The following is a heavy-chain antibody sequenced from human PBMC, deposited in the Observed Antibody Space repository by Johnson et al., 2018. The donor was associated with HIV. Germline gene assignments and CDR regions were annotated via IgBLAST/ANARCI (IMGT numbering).Heavy chain of an antibody. V-gene: IGHV3-23*04. CDR3: ARSMRGAFDV. D-gene: IGHD3-10*01. CDR1: GFTFSSYA. J-gene: IGHJ3*01. Sequence: VQLVESGGGLLQPGGSLRLSCAASGFTFSSYAMDWVRQTPGKGLAWVSAVSAGGDNTYYADSVEGRFTISRDNSKNTLYLQMNSLRAEDTAVYYCARSMRGAFDVWGQGTMVTVSS. CDR2: VSAGGDNT.